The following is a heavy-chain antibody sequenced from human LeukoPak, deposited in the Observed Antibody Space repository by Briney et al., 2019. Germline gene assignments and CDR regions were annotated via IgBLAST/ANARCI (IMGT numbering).Heavy chain of an antibody. D-gene: IGHD1-14*01. CDR2: IWYDGSNK. CDR3: VSNHTGHDDY. J-gene: IGHJ4*02. Sequence: PGGSLRLSCAASGSTFNTYGMHWVRQAPGKGLEWVAAIWYDGSNKYYADSVKGRFTISRDNSKNALYLQMNALRDEDTAVYYCVSNHTGHDDYWGQGTLVTVSS. CDR1: GSTFNTYG. V-gene: IGHV3-33*01.